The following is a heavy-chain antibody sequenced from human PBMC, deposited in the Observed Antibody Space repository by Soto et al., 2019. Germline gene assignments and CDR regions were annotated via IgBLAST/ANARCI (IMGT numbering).Heavy chain of an antibody. J-gene: IGHJ4*02. Sequence: PGESLKISCKGSGYSFTSYWISWVRQMPGKGLEWMGRIDPSDSYTNYSPSFQGHVTISADKSISTAYLQWSSLKASDTAMYYCARHTTSSTSFFSFDYWGQGTLVTSPQ. CDR2: IDPSDSYT. V-gene: IGHV5-10-1*01. D-gene: IGHD2-2*01. CDR3: ARHTTSSTSFFSFDY. CDR1: GYSFTSYW.